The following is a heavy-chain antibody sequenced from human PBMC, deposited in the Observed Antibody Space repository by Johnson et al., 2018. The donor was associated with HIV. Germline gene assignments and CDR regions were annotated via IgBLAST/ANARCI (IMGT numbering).Heavy chain of an antibody. V-gene: IGHV3-30*04. CDR3: ARGKYYYDSSGYYGPKTNNGAFDI. CDR1: GFTFRSSA. D-gene: IGHD3-22*01. J-gene: IGHJ3*02. Sequence: QVQLVESGGALVQPGDSLGLSCAVPGFTFRSSAMHWVRQAPGKGLEWVAIISFDGGSKYYADSVKGRFTVARDNSNNSMYLKINSLRPEDTAVYYCARGKYYYDSSGYYGPKTNNGAFDIWGQGTMVTVSS. CDR2: ISFDGGSK.